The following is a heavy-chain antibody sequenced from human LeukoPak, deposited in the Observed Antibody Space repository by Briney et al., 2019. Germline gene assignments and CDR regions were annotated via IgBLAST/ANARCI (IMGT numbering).Heavy chain of an antibody. Sequence: SETLSLTCAVYGGSFSGYYWSWFRQPPGKGLEWIGEINHSGSTNYNPSLKSRVTISVDTSKNQFSLKLSSVTAADTAVYYCARSGHLLTVRSGDYWGQGTLVTVSS. CDR3: ARSGHLLTVRSGDY. CDR2: INHSGST. D-gene: IGHD4-17*01. V-gene: IGHV4-34*01. J-gene: IGHJ4*02. CDR1: GGSFSGYY.